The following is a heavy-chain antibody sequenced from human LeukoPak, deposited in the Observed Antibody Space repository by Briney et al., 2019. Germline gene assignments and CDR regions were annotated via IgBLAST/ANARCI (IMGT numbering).Heavy chain of an antibody. D-gene: IGHD3-22*01. Sequence: SETLSLTCAVSGGSISDYYWTWLRQPPGKGLEWIGYIYNSGSTNYNPSLKSRLTMSVDTSKNQFSLKLSSVTAADTAVYYCARSYDSSGYYYYWGQGTLVTVSS. CDR3: ARSYDSSGYYYY. CDR1: GGSISDYY. V-gene: IGHV4-59*08. J-gene: IGHJ4*02. CDR2: IYNSGST.